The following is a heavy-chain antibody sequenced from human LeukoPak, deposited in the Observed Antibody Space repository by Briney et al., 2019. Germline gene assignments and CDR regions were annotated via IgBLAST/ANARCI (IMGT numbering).Heavy chain of an antibody. V-gene: IGHV1-2*02. CDR3: VRDMPAYSSSAGDY. J-gene: IGHJ4*02. CDR1: GYTFTGYY. Sequence: ASVKVSCKASGYTFTGYYTHWVRQAPGQGLEWMGWINPNSGGTNYAQKFQGRVTMTRDTSISTAYMELSRLRSDDTAVYYCVRDMPAYSSSAGDYWGQGTLVTVSS. D-gene: IGHD6-6*01. CDR2: INPNSGGT.